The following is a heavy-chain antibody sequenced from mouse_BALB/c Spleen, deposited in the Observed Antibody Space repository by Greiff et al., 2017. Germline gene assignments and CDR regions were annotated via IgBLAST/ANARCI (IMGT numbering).Heavy chain of an antibody. Sequence: DVMLVESGGGLVQPGGSLKLSCAASGFTFSSYGMSWVRQTPDKRLELVATINSNGGSTYYPDSVKGRFTISRDNAKNTLYLQMSSLKSEDTAMYYCARDPYYRAMDYWGQGTSVTVSS. D-gene: IGHD2-10*01. CDR1: GFTFSSYG. CDR2: INSNGGST. CDR3: ARDPYYRAMDY. J-gene: IGHJ4*01. V-gene: IGHV5-6-3*01.